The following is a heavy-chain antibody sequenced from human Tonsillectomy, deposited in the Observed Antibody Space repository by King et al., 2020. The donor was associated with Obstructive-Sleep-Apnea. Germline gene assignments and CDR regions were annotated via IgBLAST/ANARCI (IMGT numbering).Heavy chain of an antibody. CDR3: AKDKGYSSYYGMDV. J-gene: IGHJ6*02. D-gene: IGHD6-19*01. CDR2: ISWNSGVI. V-gene: IGHV3-9*01. Sequence: QLVQSGGGLVQPGRSLRLSCAASGFTFDDYALHWVRQAPGKGLEWVSGISWNSGVIGYADSVKGRFTISRDNAKNSLFLQMNSLRAEDTALYYCAKDKGYSSYYGMDVWGQGTTVTVSS. CDR1: GFTFDDYA.